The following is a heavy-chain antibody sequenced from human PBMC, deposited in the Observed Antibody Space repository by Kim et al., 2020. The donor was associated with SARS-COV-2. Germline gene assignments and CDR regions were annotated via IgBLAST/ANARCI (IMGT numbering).Heavy chain of an antibody. D-gene: IGHD6-19*01. Sequence: GGSLRLSCAASGFTFSSYEMNWVRQAPGKGLEWVSYISSSGSTIYYADSVKGRFTISRDNAKNSLYLQMNSLRAEDTAVYYCATTGGWYGDWDYFDYWGQGTLVTVSS. CDR2: ISSSGSTI. CDR3: ATTGGWYGDWDYFDY. J-gene: IGHJ4*02. V-gene: IGHV3-48*03. CDR1: GFTFSSYE.